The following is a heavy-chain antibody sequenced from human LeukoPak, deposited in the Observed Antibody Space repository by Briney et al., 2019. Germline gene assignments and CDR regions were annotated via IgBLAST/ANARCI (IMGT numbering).Heavy chain of an antibody. CDR1: GYTFTSYA. CDR3: ARGQTYYYDSSGYPYYYGMDV. D-gene: IGHD3-22*01. J-gene: IGHJ6*02. Sequence: ASVKVSCKASGYTFTSYAMNWVRQAPGQGLEWMGWINTNTGNPTYAQGFTGRFVFSLDTSVSAAYLQISSLKAEDTAVYYCARGQTYYYDSSGYPYYYGMDVWGQGTTVTVSS. V-gene: IGHV7-4-1*02. CDR2: INTNTGNP.